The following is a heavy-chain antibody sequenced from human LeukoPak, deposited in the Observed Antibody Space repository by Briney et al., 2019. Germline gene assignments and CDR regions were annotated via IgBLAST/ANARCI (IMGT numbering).Heavy chain of an antibody. D-gene: IGHD2-15*01. CDR2: INQDGSEE. CDR1: GFTVSSNY. V-gene: IGHV3-7*04. CDR3: ATDLYY. Sequence: GGSLRLSCAASGFTVSSNYMSWVRQVLGKGLEWVANINQDGSEENYVDSVKGRFTISRDNVKNSLYLQMNSLRAEDTAVYYCATDLYYWGQGTLVTVSS. J-gene: IGHJ4*02.